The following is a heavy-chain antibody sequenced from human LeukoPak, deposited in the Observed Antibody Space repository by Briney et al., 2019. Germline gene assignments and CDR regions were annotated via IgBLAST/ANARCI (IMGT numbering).Heavy chain of an antibody. J-gene: IGHJ4*02. CDR2: IYYRGST. D-gene: IGHD5-24*01. CDR1: GGSISSSSYY. Sequence: SSETLSLTCTVSGGSISSSSYYWGWIRQPPGKGLEWIGSIYYRGSTYYNPSLKSRVTISVDTSKNQFSLKLSSVTAADTAVYYCARTQRWLQFSDYWGQGTLVTVSS. CDR3: ARTQRWLQFSDY. V-gene: IGHV4-39*07.